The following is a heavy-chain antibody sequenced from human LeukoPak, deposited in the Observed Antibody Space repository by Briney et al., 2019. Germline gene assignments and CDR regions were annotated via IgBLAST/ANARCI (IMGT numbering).Heavy chain of an antibody. V-gene: IGHV1-18*01. J-gene: IGHJ5*02. CDR3: ARGGHRRYYYTSGSAFDP. CDR1: GYTFTNYG. CDR2: ISAYNGNT. D-gene: IGHD3-10*01. Sequence: GASVKVSCKASGYTFTNYGISWVRQAPGQGLEWMGWISAYNGNTHYAQNLQGRVTMTTDTSTSTAYMELKSLRSDDTAVYYCARGGHRRYYYTSGSAFDPSGQGTLVTVSS.